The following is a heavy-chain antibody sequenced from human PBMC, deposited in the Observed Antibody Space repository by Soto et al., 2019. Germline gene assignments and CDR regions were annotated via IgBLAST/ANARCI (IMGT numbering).Heavy chain of an antibody. D-gene: IGHD1-26*01. CDR1: GGTFSSYA. CDR3: ARVDSGSYYAEDYYYYYGMDV. Sequence: SVKVSCKASGGTFSSYAISWVRQAPGQGLEWMGGIIPIFGTANYAQKFQGRVTITADESTSTAYMELSSLRSEDTAVYYCARVDSGSYYAEDYYYYYGMDVWGQGTTVTVSS. V-gene: IGHV1-69*13. CDR2: IIPIFGTA. J-gene: IGHJ6*02.